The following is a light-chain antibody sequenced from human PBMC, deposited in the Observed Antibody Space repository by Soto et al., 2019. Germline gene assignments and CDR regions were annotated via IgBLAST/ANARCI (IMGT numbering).Light chain of an antibody. CDR1: QSVDSW. V-gene: IGKV1-5*03. J-gene: IGKJ1*01. CDR3: QHYNDYARM. CDR2: KAS. Sequence: DIQMTQSPSTLSASIGDRVTITCRTSQSVDSWLAWYQQKPGKAPKLLIYKASSLQTGVPSRFSGSGSGTEVTLTISSLQPDEFATYYCQHYNDYARMFGQGNKVEI.